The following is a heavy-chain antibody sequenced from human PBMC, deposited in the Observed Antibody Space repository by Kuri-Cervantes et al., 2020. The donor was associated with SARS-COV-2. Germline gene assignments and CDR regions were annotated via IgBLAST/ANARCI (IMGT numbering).Heavy chain of an antibody. Sequence: ASVKVSCKASGYTFTSYDINWVRQATGQGLEWMGWMNPNSGNTGYAQKFQGRVTMTRNTSISTAYMELSSLRSEDTAVYYCAGPAGIYYYYYGMDVWGQGTMVTVSS. V-gene: IGHV1-8*01. CDR1: GYTFTSYD. CDR3: AGPAGIYYYYYGMDV. D-gene: IGHD2-15*01. J-gene: IGHJ6*02. CDR2: MNPNSGNT.